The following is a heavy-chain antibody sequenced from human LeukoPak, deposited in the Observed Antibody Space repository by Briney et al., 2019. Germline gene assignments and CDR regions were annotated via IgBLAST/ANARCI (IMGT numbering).Heavy chain of an antibody. CDR2: ISAYNGNT. J-gene: IGHJ5*02. Sequence: ASVKVSCKASGYTFTSYGISWVRQAPGQGLEWMGRISAYNGNTDYAQKLQGRVTMTTDTSTSTAYMELRSLRSDDTAVYYCARELGSSTSPLNWFDPWGQGTLVTVSS. D-gene: IGHD2-2*01. CDR1: GYTFTSYG. CDR3: ARELGSSTSPLNWFDP. V-gene: IGHV1-18*01.